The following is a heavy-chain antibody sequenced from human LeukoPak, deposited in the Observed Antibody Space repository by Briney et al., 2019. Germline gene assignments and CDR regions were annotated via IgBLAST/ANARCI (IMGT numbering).Heavy chain of an antibody. CDR1: GYSISSGYY. V-gene: IGHV4-38-2*01. Sequence: SETLSLTCAVSGYSISSGYYWGWIRQPPGKGLEWSGSIYHSGSTYYNPSLKSRVTISVDTSKNQFSLKLSSVTAADTAVYYCATYLRLGELSPSGDAFDIWGQGTMVTVSS. CDR2: IYHSGST. J-gene: IGHJ3*02. CDR3: ATYLRLGELSPSGDAFDI. D-gene: IGHD3-16*02.